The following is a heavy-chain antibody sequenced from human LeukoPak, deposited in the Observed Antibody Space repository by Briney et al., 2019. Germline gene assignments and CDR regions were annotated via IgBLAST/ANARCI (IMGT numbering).Heavy chain of an antibody. CDR1: GFTFSNYW. CDR2: MKQDGGEK. CDR3: ARVYRSSSGYCFDY. Sequence: AGGSLRLSCAASGFTFSNYWMTWVRQAPGKGLEWVANMKQDGGEKYYVDSVKGRFTISRDNAKNSQYLQMNSLRAEDTAVYYCARVYRSSSGYCFDYWGQGTLVTVSS. V-gene: IGHV3-7*01. D-gene: IGHD6-6*01. J-gene: IGHJ4*02.